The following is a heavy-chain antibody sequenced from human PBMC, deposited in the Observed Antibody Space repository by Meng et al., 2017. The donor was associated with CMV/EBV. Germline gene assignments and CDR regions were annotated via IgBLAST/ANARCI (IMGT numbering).Heavy chain of an antibody. J-gene: IGHJ5*02. CDR3: ARVGGGNWFDP. CDR2: ISAYNGNT. CDR1: GYTFTSYG. Sequence: QGHVVQSGAGVKKSGASVRVPCKAAGYTFTSYGISWVRQAPGQGLEWMGWISAYNGNTNYAQKLQGRVTMTTDTSTSTAYMELRSLRSDDTAVYYCARVGGGNWFDPWGQGTLVTVSS. D-gene: IGHD3-16*01. V-gene: IGHV1-18*04.